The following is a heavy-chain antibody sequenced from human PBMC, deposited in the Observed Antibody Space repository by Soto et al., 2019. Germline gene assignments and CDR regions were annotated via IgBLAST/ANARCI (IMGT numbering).Heavy chain of an antibody. J-gene: IGHJ4*02. CDR1: GFTFSSYG. V-gene: IGHV3-33*01. CDR3: ARVHCSGGSCYSPHFDY. CDR2: IWYDGSNK. Sequence: VQLVESGGGVVQPGRSLRLSCAASGFTFSSYGMHWVRQAPGKGLEWVAVIWYDGSNKYYADSVKGRFTISRDNSKNTLYLQMNSLRAEDTAVYYCARVHCSGGSCYSPHFDYWGQGTLVTVSS. D-gene: IGHD2-15*01.